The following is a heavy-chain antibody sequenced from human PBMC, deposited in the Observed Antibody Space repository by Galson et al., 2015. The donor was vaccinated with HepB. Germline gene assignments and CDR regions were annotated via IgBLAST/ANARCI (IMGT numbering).Heavy chain of an antibody. CDR2: IRSKAYGGTT. J-gene: IGHJ4*02. D-gene: IGHD3-22*01. Sequence: SLRLSCAASGFTFGDYAMSWFRQAPGKGLEWVGFIRSKAYGGTTEYAASVKGRFTISRDDSKSIAYLQMNSLKTEDTAVYYCTTPRMTDYYDSSGSYYFDYWGQGTLVTVSS. CDR3: TTPRMTDYYDSSGSYYFDY. CDR1: GFTFGDYA. V-gene: IGHV3-49*03.